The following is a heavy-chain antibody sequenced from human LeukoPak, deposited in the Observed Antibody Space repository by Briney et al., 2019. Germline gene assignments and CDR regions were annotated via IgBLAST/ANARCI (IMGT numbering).Heavy chain of an antibody. CDR3: ARSPGATHRYSSSWPFDY. V-gene: IGHV4-61*02. J-gene: IGHJ4*02. Sequence: SETLSLTSTVSGGSISSGSYYWSWIRQPAGKGLEWIGRIYTSGSTNYNPSLKSRVTISVDTSKNQFSLKLSSVTAADTAVYYCARSPGATHRYSSSWPFDYWGQGTLVTVSS. D-gene: IGHD6-13*01. CDR2: IYTSGST. CDR1: GGSISSGSYY.